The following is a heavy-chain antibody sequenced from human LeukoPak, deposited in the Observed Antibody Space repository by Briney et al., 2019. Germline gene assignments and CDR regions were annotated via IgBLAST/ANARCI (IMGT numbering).Heavy chain of an antibody. D-gene: IGHD2-15*01. J-gene: IGHJ6*04. CDR1: GFIVRTNY. CDR3: ARVKWLDV. V-gene: IGHV3-53*01. Sequence: PGGSLRLSCAASGFIVRTNYINWVRQAPGKGLEWVSVIFSDGSTYYTDSVRGRFTISRDNSMNTVYLQMTSLRAEDTAVYYCARVKWLDVWGSGTTVTVSS. CDR2: IFSDGST.